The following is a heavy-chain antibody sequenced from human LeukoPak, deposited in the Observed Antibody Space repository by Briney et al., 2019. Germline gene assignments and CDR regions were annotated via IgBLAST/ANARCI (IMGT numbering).Heavy chain of an antibody. CDR1: GYTFTSYG. CDR3: ARVVWVRKSQLAHFDY. Sequence: ASVKVSCKASGYTFTSYGISWVRQAPGQGLEWMGWISAYNGNTNYAQKLQGRVTMTTDTSTSTAYMELSSLRSEDTAVYYCARVVWVRKSQLAHFDYWGQGTLVTVSS. J-gene: IGHJ4*02. V-gene: IGHV1-18*01. D-gene: IGHD3-16*01. CDR2: ISAYNGNT.